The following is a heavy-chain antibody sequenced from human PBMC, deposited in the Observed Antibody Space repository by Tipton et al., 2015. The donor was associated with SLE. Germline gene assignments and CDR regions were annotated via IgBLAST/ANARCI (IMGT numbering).Heavy chain of an antibody. J-gene: IGHJ6*03. D-gene: IGHD6-6*01. CDR2: IYYSGST. V-gene: IGHV4-61*01. CDR1: GGSISSGSYY. CDR3: AVREYYYMDV. Sequence: TLSLTCTVSGGSISSGSYYWTWIRQPPGKGLEWIGYIYYSGSTNYNPSLKSRVTISVHTSKNQFSLKLSSVTAADTAVYYCAVREYYYMDVWGKGTTVTVSS.